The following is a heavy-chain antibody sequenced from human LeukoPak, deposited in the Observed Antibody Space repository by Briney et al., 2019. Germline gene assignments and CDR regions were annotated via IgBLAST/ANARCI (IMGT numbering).Heavy chain of an antibody. CDR1: GFTFSSHF. CDR2: ISTGGST. J-gene: IGHJ4*02. V-gene: IGHV3-23*01. D-gene: IGHD2-21*01. CDR3: AKYCSGGCYSGLDY. Sequence: VGSLRLSCAASGFTFSSHFMSWVRQAPGKGLEWVSTISTGGSTYYADSVKGRFTISRDNSKNTLHLQMNGLRAEDTAVYYCAKYCSGGCYSGLDYWGQGTLVTVSS.